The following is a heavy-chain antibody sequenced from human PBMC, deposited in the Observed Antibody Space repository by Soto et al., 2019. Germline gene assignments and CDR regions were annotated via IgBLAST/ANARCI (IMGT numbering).Heavy chain of an antibody. D-gene: IGHD2-2*01. CDR3: TTGFSWAVPADDY. V-gene: IGHV3-15*07. Sequence: GGSLRLSYAASGFTFSNAWMNWVRQAPGKGLEWVGRIKSKTDGGTTDYAAPVKGRFTISRDDSKNTLYLQMNSLKTEDTAVYYCTTGFSWAVPADDYWGQGTLVTVSS. J-gene: IGHJ4*02. CDR2: IKSKTDGGTT. CDR1: GFTFSNAW.